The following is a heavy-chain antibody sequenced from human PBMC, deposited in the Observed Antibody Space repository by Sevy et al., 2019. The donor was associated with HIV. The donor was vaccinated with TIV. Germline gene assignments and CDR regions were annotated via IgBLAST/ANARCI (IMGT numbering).Heavy chain of an antibody. J-gene: IGHJ4*02. D-gene: IGHD3-22*01. CDR3: ASLYYYDSSGYH. CDR1: GFTFSSYW. CDR2: LKQDGSEK. V-gene: IGHV3-7*01. Sequence: GGSLRLSCAASGFTFSSYWMSWVRQAPGKGLEWVANLKQDGSEKYYVDSVKGRFTISRDNAKNSLYLQMNSLRAEDTAVYYCASLYYYDSSGYHWGQGTLVTVSS.